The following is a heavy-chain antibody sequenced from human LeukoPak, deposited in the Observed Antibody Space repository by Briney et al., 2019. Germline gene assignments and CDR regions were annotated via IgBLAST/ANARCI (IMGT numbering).Heavy chain of an antibody. CDR1: GYTFTGYY. CDR3: ARAYSSSPKAAGYYMDV. CDR2: GNPNSGGT. V-gene: IGHV1-2*06. D-gene: IGHD6-13*01. Sequence: GASVKVSCKASGYTFTGYYMHWVRQAPRQGLEWMGRGNPNSGGTNYAQKFQGRVTMTRDTSISTAYMEMSRLTSDDTAVYYCARAYSSSPKAAGYYMDVWGKGTTVTVSS. J-gene: IGHJ6*03.